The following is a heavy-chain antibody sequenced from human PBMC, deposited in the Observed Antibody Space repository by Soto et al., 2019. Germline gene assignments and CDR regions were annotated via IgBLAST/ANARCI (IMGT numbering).Heavy chain of an antibody. J-gene: IGHJ1*01. CDR2: ISSSSSYT. V-gene: IGHV3-11*06. CDR1: GLTLSDYY. CDR3: ASEVVVHAALPSLSCQH. D-gene: IGHD2-2*01. Sequence: PGGSLRLSCAASGLTLSDYYMSWIRQAPGKGLEWVSYISSSSSYTNYADSVKGRFTISRDNAKNSLYLQMNSLRAEDTAVYYCASEVVVHAALPSLSCQHWGQGTRVTVSS.